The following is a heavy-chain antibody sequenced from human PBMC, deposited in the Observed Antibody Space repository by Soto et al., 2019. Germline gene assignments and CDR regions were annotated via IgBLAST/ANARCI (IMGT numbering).Heavy chain of an antibody. D-gene: IGHD5-18*01. CDR1: GGSISSYY. V-gene: IGHV4-59*01. CDR2: ICSSGST. Sequence: SETLSLTCTVSGGSISSYYWTWIRQPPGKGLEWIGYICSSGSTHYNPSLQSRVTISVDTSKNQVSLKVNSVTAADTAVYYCARDHPHSYGVYYFDYWGQGTPVTVSS. CDR3: ARDHPHSYGVYYFDY. J-gene: IGHJ4*02.